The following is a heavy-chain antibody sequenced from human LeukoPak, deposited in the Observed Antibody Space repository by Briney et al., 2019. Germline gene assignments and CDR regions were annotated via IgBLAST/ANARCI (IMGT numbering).Heavy chain of an antibody. D-gene: IGHD6-13*01. V-gene: IGHV4-59*12. J-gene: IGHJ4*02. Sequence: SETLSLTCTVSGGSISSYYWSWIRQPPGKGLEWIGYIYYSRSTNYNPSLKSRVTISVDTSKNQFSLELTSVTAADTAVYYCARSLGAYSSSWHQFDFWGQGTLVTVSS. CDR2: IYYSRST. CDR3: ARSLGAYSSSWHQFDF. CDR1: GGSISSYY.